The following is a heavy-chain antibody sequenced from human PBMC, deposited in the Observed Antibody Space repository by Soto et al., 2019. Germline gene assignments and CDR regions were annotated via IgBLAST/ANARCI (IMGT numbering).Heavy chain of an antibody. CDR1: GGTFSSYA. V-gene: IGHV1-69*01. Sequence: QVQLVQSGAEVKKPGSSVKVSCKASGGTFSSYAISWVRQAPGQGLEWMGGIIPIFGTANYAQKFQDRVTITADESTSTAYMELSSLRSEDTAVYYCAGCSGGSCSTDYYYYYGMDVWGQGTTVTVSS. CDR3: AGCSGGSCSTDYYYYYGMDV. CDR2: IIPIFGTA. J-gene: IGHJ6*02. D-gene: IGHD2-15*01.